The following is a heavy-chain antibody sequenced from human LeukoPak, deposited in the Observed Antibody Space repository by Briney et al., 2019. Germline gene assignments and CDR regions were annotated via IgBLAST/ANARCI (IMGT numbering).Heavy chain of an antibody. CDR1: GLTLSNSA. CDR2: ISRSGENT. D-gene: IGHD6-13*01. CDR3: ARVQELIDPFDI. Sequence: GGSLRLSCAASGLTLSNSAMGWVRQAPGKGLEWVSVISRSGENTYYADSVKGRFTVSRDSSKNTLYVQMNSLRAEDTAIYYCARVQELIDPFDIWGQGTLVTVSS. V-gene: IGHV3-23*01. J-gene: IGHJ3*02.